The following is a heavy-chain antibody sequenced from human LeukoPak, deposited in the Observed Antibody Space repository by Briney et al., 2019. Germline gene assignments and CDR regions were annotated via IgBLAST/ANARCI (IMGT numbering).Heavy chain of an antibody. J-gene: IGHJ4*02. D-gene: IGHD3-22*01. Sequence: PGGSLRLSCAASGFTFSNHGMNWVRQAPGKGLEWLSGVSPPGGGTYYADSVKGRFTISRDDSKNTLSLQMNSLRVEDTAVYYCARDYYDSSGYPEDWGQGTLVTVSS. V-gene: IGHV3-23*01. CDR3: ARDYYDSSGYPED. CDR1: GFTFSNHG. CDR2: VSPPGGGT.